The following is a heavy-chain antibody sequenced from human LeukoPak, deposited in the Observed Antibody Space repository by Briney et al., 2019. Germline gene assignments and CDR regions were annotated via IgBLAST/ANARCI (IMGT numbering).Heavy chain of an antibody. V-gene: IGHV3-15*01. CDR3: ATISGYSSGPFED. D-gene: IGHD6-19*01. CDR2: IKSKSDGGTA. CDR1: GFTFTNSW. Sequence: KPGGSLRLSCAASGFTFTNSWMSWVRQAPGKGLEWVGRIKSKSDGGTAEYGAPVKGRFTISRDDSKHTLYLQMDSLRTEDTAVYYCATISGYSSGPFEDWGQGTLVTVSS. J-gene: IGHJ4*02.